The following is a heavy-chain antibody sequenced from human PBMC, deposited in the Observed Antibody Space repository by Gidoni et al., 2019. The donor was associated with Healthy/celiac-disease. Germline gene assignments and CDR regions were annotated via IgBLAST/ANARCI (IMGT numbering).Heavy chain of an antibody. D-gene: IGHD1-1*01. J-gene: IGHJ3*02. CDR3: ARDGAGTGGDAFDI. V-gene: IGHV4-31*03. Sequence: QVQLQESGPGLVKPSQTLSLTCTVPGGSISRGGYYWSWIRQHPGKGLEWFGYIYYCGSTYYNPSLKSRVTISVDTSKNLFSLMLVSVTAADTAVYYCARDGAGTGGDAFDIWGQGTMVTVSS. CDR1: GGSISRGGYY. CDR2: IYYCGST.